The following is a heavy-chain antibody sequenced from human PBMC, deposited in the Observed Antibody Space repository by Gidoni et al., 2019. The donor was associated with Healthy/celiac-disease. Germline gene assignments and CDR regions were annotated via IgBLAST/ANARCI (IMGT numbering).Heavy chain of an antibody. D-gene: IGHD1-7*01. CDR3: AKDLGITGTTGLENWFDP. V-gene: IGHV3-23*01. J-gene: IGHJ5*02. Sequence: EVQLLESGGGLVQPGGSLRLSCAASGFTFSSYAMSWVRQAPGKGLEWVSAISGSGGSTYYADSVKGRFTISRDNSKNTLYLQMNSLRAEDTAVYYCAKDLGITGTTGLENWFDPWGQGTLVTVSS. CDR1: GFTFSSYA. CDR2: ISGSGGST.